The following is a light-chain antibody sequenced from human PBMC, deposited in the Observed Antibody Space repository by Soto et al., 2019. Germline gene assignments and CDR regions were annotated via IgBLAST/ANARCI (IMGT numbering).Light chain of an antibody. J-gene: IGLJ2*01. CDR3: SSYTSSSTLVV. Sequence: QSVLTQPASVSGSPGQSIAMSCAGTSSDVGGYNYVSWYQQHPGKAPTLMIFDVSSRPSGVSNRFSGSKSGNVASLTISGLQAEDEADYYCSSYTSSSTLVVFGGGTKLTVL. CDR1: SSDVGGYNY. V-gene: IGLV2-14*01. CDR2: DVS.